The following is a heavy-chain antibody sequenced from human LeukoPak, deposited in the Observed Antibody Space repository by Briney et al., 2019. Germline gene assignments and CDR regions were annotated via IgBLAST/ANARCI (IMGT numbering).Heavy chain of an antibody. CDR2: ITSRNDGETT. CDR3: DTDINTIYDKVH. D-gene: IGHD5/OR15-5a*01. CDR1: GLSFSGAW. V-gene: IGHV3-15*01. Sequence: GGSLRLSCATSGLSFSGAWMTWVRQPPGKGLEWVGRITSRNDGETTDYAAPVKGRFTISRDNSKNTIYLQMNTLKTEDTAVYYCDTDINTIYDKVHWGQGKLVTVSS. J-gene: IGHJ4*02.